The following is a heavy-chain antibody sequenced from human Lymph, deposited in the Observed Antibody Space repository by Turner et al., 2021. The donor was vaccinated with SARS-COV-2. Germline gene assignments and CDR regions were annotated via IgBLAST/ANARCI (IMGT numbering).Heavy chain of an antibody. J-gene: IGHJ6*02. V-gene: IGHV3-33*01. CDR3: ARGSAGGDV. D-gene: IGHD6-13*01. Sequence: QVQLVESGGGVVQTGRSLRLSCAASGFTFSSYGRHWVRQAPGKGLEWVAFIWYDGSNKYYADSVKGRFTISRDNSKNTLYLQMNSLRAEDTAVYYCARGSAGGDVWGQGTTVTVSS. CDR2: IWYDGSNK. CDR1: GFTFSSYG.